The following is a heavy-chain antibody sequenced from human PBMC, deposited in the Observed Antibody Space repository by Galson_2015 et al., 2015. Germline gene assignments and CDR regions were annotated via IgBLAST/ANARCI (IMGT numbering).Heavy chain of an antibody. D-gene: IGHD3-22*01. V-gene: IGHV4-34*01. J-gene: IGHJ3*02. CDR1: GGSFSGYY. Sequence: SETLSLTCAVYGGSFSGYYWSWIRQPPGKGLEWIGEINHSGSTNYNPSLKSRVTISVDTSKNQFSLKLSSVTAADTAVYYCARGLFIEYYYDSSGQLDAFDIWGQGTMVTVSS. CDR2: INHSGST. CDR3: ARGLFIEYYYDSSGQLDAFDI.